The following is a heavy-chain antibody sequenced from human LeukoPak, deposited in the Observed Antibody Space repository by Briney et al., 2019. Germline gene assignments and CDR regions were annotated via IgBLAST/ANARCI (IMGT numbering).Heavy chain of an antibody. CDR1: GFSFEAYG. D-gene: IGHD1-1*01. V-gene: IGHV3-9*01. CDR3: TRVTSWRTGFDY. J-gene: IGHJ4*02. CDR2: ITWNSDDM. Sequence: GRSLRLSCAASGFSFEAYGWFWVRQAPGKGMEGVSGITWNSDDMAYADSVKGRFTISRDNAKNCLYLQMNSLTVEDTALYYCTRVTSWRTGFDYWGQGTLVTVSS.